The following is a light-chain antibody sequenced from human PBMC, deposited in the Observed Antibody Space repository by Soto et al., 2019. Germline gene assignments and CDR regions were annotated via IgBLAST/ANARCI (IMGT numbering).Light chain of an antibody. CDR2: GAS. Sequence: EIVLPQSPGTLSFSPGERATLSCRASQSISRRLLAWYQQKPGQAPRLLIYGASSRAIGIPDRFSGSGSGTDFTLTISRLEPEDFAVYYCQAGTFGQGTRLEIK. CDR3: QAGT. V-gene: IGKV3-20*01. J-gene: IGKJ5*01. CDR1: QSISRRL.